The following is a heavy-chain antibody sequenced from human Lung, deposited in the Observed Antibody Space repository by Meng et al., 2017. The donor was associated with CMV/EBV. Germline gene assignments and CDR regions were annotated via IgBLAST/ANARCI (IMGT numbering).Heavy chain of an antibody. CDR3: ARSRSFDY. CDR1: GFTFSSSS. CDR2: ISSSSSEI. Sequence: SCVASGFTFSSSSMNWVRQAPGKGLEWVSGISSSSSEIHYADSVKGRFTISRDNAKNSLYPQMNSLRAEDTAVYYCARSRSFDYWRQGTLVTVSS. J-gene: IGHJ4*02. V-gene: IGHV3-21*01.